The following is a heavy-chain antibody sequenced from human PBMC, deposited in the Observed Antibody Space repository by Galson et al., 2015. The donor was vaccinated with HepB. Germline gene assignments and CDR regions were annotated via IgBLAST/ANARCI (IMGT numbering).Heavy chain of an antibody. CDR3: AKGFEDALSDFEY. Sequence: SLRLSCAASGFTFNSYAMTWVRQAPGKGLEWVSGISGSGGSSYYADSVKGRFTITRDNYKNTLYLQMIGLRDEDTALSFCAKGFEDALSDFEYWGQGTLVTFS. V-gene: IGHV3-23*01. J-gene: IGHJ4*02. D-gene: IGHD3-10*01. CDR2: ISGSGGSS. CDR1: GFTFNSYA.